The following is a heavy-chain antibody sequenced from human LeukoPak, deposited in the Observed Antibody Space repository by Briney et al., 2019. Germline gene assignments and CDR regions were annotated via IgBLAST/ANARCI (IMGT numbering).Heavy chain of an antibody. CDR3: AKSRRWLQFCDS. V-gene: IGHV3-11*01. D-gene: IGHD5-24*01. CDR1: GFTFSDYY. CDR2: ISSSGSTI. Sequence: GGSLRLSCAASGFTFSDYYMSWIRQAPGKGLEWVSYISSSGSTIYYADSVKGRFTISRDNAKNSLYLQMNSLRAEDTAVYYCAKSRRWLQFCDSWGQGTLLTVSS. J-gene: IGHJ4*02.